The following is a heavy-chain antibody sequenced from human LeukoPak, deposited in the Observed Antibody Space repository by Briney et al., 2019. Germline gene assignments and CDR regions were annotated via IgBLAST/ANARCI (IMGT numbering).Heavy chain of an antibody. CDR1: GGSFSGYY. D-gene: IGHD2-15*01. J-gene: IGHJ6*03. CDR3: ARALRVVVARYYYYMDV. Sequence: SETLSLTCAVYGGSFSGYYWSWIRKPPGKGLEWIGEINHSGSTNYDPSLKSRVTISVDTSKNQFSLKLSSVTAADTAVYYCARALRVVVARYYYYMDVWGKGTTVTVSS. CDR2: INHSGST. V-gene: IGHV4-34*01.